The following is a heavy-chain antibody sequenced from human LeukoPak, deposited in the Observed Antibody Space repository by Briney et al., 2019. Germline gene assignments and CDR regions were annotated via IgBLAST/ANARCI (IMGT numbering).Heavy chain of an antibody. CDR2: INPNSGGT. CDR3: ARVVFYYNSSGYYLD. Sequence: ASVKVSCKASGYTFTGYYMHWVRQAPGQGLEWMGWINPNSGGTNYAQKFQGRVTMTRDTSISTAYMELSRLRSDDTAVYYCARVVFYYNSSGYYLDWGQGTLVTVSS. D-gene: IGHD3-22*01. J-gene: IGHJ4*02. CDR1: GYTFTGYY. V-gene: IGHV1-2*02.